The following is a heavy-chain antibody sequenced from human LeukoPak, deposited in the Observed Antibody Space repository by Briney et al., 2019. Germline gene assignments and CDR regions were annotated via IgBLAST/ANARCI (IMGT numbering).Heavy chain of an antibody. D-gene: IGHD2-2*01. J-gene: IGHJ4*02. Sequence: ASVKVSCKASGYTFTSYGISWVRQAPGQGLEWMGWISAYNGNTNYAQKLQGRVTMTTDTSTSTAYMELRSLRSDDTAVYYCARTESIVVVPTPLDYWGRGTLVTVSS. CDR1: GYTFTSYG. CDR2: ISAYNGNT. CDR3: ARTESIVVVPTPLDY. V-gene: IGHV1-18*04.